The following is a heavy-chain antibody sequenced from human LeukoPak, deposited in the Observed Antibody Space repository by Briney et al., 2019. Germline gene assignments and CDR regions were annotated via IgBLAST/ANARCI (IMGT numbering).Heavy chain of an antibody. D-gene: IGHD2-2*01. J-gene: IGHJ6*02. Sequence: SETLSLTCTVSGGSISSGGYYWSWIRQHPGKGLEWIGYISYSGSTYYNPSLKSRVTISVDTSKNQFSLKLSSVTAADTAVYYCAARQNQLQNRGYYYYGMDVWGQGTLVTVSS. V-gene: IGHV4-31*03. CDR2: ISYSGST. CDR1: GGSISSGGYY. CDR3: AARQNQLQNRGYYYYGMDV.